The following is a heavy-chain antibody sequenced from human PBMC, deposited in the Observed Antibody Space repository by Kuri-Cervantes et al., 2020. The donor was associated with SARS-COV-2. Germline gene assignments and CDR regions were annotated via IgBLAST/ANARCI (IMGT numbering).Heavy chain of an antibody. Sequence: GGSLRLSCAASGFTFSSYWMSWVRQAPGKGLEWVANIKQDGSEKYYVDSVKGRFTISRDNAKNSLYLQMNSLRAEDTAVYYCARGCSSTSCYGDWFDPWGQGTLVTVSS. CDR1: GFTFSSYW. CDR2: IKQDGSEK. J-gene: IGHJ5*02. CDR3: ARGCSSTSCYGDWFDP. V-gene: IGHV3-7*01. D-gene: IGHD2-2*01.